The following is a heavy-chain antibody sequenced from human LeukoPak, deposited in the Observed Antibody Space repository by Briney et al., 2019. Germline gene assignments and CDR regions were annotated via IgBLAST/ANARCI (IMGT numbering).Heavy chain of an antibody. CDR3: ARGRGWGTFDI. V-gene: IGHV3-13*04. CDR2: IVTAGDT. D-gene: IGHD3-10*01. CDR1: GFTFSSYD. Sequence: GGSLRLSWAASGFTFSSYDMHWVRHGTGKGLEWVSAIVTAGDTYYPGSVKGRFTTSRENAKNSLYLQMDSLRVGDTAVYYCARGRGWGTFDIWGQGTMVTVS. J-gene: IGHJ3*02.